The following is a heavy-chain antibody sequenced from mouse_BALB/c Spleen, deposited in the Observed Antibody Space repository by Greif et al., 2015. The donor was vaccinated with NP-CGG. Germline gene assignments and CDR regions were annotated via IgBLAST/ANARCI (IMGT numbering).Heavy chain of an antibody. J-gene: IGHJ1*01. CDR2: INSDGGSP. CDR3: ARGGYYGNYGYFDV. CDR1: EYEFPSHD. Sequence: EVKLVESGGGLVQPGETLKLSCESNEYEFPSHDMSWVRKPPEKRLEMVAAINSDGGSPYYPETMESRFIISRDNNKKTRFLQMSRRRSEVTDWYYCARGGYYGNYGYFDVWGAGTTVTVSS. V-gene: IGHV5-2*01. D-gene: IGHD2-1*01.